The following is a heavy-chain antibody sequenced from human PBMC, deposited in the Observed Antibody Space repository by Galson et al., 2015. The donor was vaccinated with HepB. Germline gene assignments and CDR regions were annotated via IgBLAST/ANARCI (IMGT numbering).Heavy chain of an antibody. V-gene: IGHV3-23*01. D-gene: IGHD2-2*01. CDR1: GSTFSSYA. CDR3: AKFGVGQHCSSTSCQFDY. J-gene: IGHJ4*02. CDR2: ISGSGGST. Sequence: SLRLSCAASGSTFSSYAMSWVRQAPGKGLEWVSAISGSGGSTYYADSVKGRFTISRDNSKNTLYLQMNSLRAEDTAVYYCAKFGVGQHCSSTSCQFDYWGQGTLVTVSS.